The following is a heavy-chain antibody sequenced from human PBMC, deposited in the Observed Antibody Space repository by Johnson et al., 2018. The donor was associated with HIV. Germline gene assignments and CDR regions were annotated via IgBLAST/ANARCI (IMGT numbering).Heavy chain of an antibody. CDR1: GFTFRSYA. Sequence: QVQLVESGGGVMQPGKSLRLSCEASGFTFRSYAMHWVRQAPGKGLEWVAVITYDGSNKYYADSVQGRFTISSDNSKNTLYLQMNSLRAEDTAMYYCARDRAYHCSGGSCSHVFDIWGQGTMVTVSS. D-gene: IGHD2-15*01. CDR2: ITYDGSNK. V-gene: IGHV3-30*14. J-gene: IGHJ3*02. CDR3: ARDRAYHCSGGSCSHVFDI.